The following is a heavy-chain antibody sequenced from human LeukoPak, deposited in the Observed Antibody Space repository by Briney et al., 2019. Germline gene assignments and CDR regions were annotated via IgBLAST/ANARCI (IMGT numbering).Heavy chain of an antibody. V-gene: IGHV3-23*01. J-gene: IGHJ3*01. CDR3: AKDPNGDYLGAFDF. D-gene: IGHD4-17*01. CDR1: GFTFSTYA. Sequence: QTGGSLRLSCAASGFTFSTYAMIWVRQAPGKGLEWVSAIRGSGANTYYADSVKGRFTMSRDNSKNTLYLQMNSLRAEDTAIYYCAKDPNGDYLGAFDFWGQGTMVTVSS. CDR2: IRGSGANT.